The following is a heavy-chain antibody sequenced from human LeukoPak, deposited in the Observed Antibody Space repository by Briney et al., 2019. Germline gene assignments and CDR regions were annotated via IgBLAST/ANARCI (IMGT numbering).Heavy chain of an antibody. CDR2: INSDGSST. V-gene: IGHV3-74*01. CDR1: GFTFSSYW. CDR3: ARDTSGYDYQY. D-gene: IGHD5-12*01. Sequence: GGSLRLSCAASGFTFSSYWMHWVRQAPGKGLVWVSRINSDGSSTSYADSVKGRFTISRDNAKNTPYLQMNSLRAEDTAVYYCARDTSGYDYQYWGQGTLVTVSS. J-gene: IGHJ4*02.